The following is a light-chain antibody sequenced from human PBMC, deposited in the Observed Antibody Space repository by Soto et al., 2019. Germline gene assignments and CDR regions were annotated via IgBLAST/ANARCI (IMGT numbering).Light chain of an antibody. CDR3: QQYDQWPIT. V-gene: IGKV3-15*01. Sequence: EVVMTQSPASLSLSSWAGASLSFLASQPVSDKLAWYQQKPGQAPRLLIYGASARALGIPARFSGSGSGTEFSFTVTSLQSEDFAVYYCQQYDQWPITFGQGTRLEIK. CDR1: QPVSDK. J-gene: IGKJ5*01. CDR2: GAS.